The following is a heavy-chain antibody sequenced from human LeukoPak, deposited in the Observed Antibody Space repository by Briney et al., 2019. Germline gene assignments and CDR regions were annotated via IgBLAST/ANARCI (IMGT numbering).Heavy chain of an antibody. J-gene: IGHJ3*02. D-gene: IGHD3-22*01. CDR1: SGSISSYY. Sequence: PSETLSLTCTVSSGSISSYYWSWIRQPPGKGLEWIGYIYYSGSTNYNPSLKSRVTISVDTSKNQFSLKPSSVTAADTAVYYCARGKTYYDISKDAFDIWGQGTMVTVSS. V-gene: IGHV4-59*01. CDR2: IYYSGST. CDR3: ARGKTYYDISKDAFDI.